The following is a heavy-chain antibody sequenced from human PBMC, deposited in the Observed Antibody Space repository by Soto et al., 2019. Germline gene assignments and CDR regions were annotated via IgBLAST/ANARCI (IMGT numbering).Heavy chain of an antibody. CDR1: GYTFTNYG. D-gene: IGHD6-6*01. J-gene: IGHJ6*03. V-gene: IGHV1-18*01. CDR3: PRVRQLVGYFYYYMDV. Sequence: QVQLLQSGAEVKRPGASVKVSCKASGYTFTNYGITWVRQAPGQGLEWMGWIGPYNGNTHYTQRLQGRVTMTTDTSTSTAYMELRGLRSDDTAVYYCPRVRQLVGYFYYYMDVWGTGTTVTVSS. CDR2: IGPYNGNT.